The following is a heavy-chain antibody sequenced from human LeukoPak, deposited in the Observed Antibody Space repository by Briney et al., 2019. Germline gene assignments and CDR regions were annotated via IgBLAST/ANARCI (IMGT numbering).Heavy chain of an antibody. CDR1: GFTFSSYA. J-gene: IGHJ4*02. V-gene: IGHV3-23*01. CDR3: ARCARAYYDSSGYYWDY. CDR2: ISGSGGST. Sequence: PGGSLRLSCAASGFTFSSYAMSWVRQAPGKGLEWVSAISGSGGSTYYADSVKGRFTISRDNSKNTLYLQMNSLRAEDTAVYHCARCARAYYDSSGYYWDYWGQGTLVTVSS. D-gene: IGHD3-22*01.